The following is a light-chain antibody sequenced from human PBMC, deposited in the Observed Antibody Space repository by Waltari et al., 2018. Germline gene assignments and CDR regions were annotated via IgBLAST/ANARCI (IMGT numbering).Light chain of an antibody. J-gene: IGKJ4*01. Sequence: IVMPQYPLSLPVTTGEPAPISSRPRQILLNSDGYNDLDWYLLKPGQSPQLLIDLSSNRASGVPDRFSGSGSGTDFTLKISRVEAEDVGVYYCMQALQSPRTFGGGTKVEIK. CDR3: MQALQSPRT. CDR1: QILLNSDGYND. CDR2: LSS. V-gene: IGKV2-28*01.